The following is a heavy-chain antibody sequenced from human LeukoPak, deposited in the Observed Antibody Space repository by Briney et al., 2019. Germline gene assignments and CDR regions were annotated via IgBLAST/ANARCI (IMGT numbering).Heavy chain of an antibody. CDR1: GFTFSSYG. Sequence: GGSLRLSCAASGFTFSSYGMHWVRQAPGKGLEWVAVISYDGSNKYYADSVKGRFTISRDNSKNTLHLQMNSLRAEDTAVYYCAKDRRPYYGSGSSIIDYWGQGTLVTVSS. CDR2: ISYDGSNK. J-gene: IGHJ4*02. V-gene: IGHV3-30*18. D-gene: IGHD3-10*01. CDR3: AKDRRPYYGSGSSIIDY.